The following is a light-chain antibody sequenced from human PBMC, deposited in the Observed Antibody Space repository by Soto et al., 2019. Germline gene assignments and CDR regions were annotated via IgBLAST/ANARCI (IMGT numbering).Light chain of an antibody. CDR3: QQYGNSPMYS. J-gene: IGKJ2*03. V-gene: IGKV3-11*01. CDR1: QSINKN. Sequence: EIVLTQSPATLSLSPGERATLSCRASQSINKNLAWFQQTPGQAPRLLIYDASNRATGIPARFSGSGSGTDFTLTISSLEPEDFAVYYCQQYGNSPMYSFGQGTKLEIK. CDR2: DAS.